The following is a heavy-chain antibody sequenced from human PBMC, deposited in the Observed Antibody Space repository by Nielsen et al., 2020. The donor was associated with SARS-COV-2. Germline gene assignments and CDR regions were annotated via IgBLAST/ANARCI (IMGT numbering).Heavy chain of an antibody. CDR2: IYYSGST. CDR1: GGSISSSSYF. D-gene: IGHD4-17*01. CDR3: ARVQYMATVTTYFDY. V-gene: IGHV4-39*07. Sequence: SETLSLTCTVSGGSISSSSYFWGWIRQPPGKGPEWIGSIYYSGSTYYNPSLKSRVTMSADTSKNQFSLKLSSVTAADTAGDYCARVQYMATVTTYFDYWGQGTLVTVSS. J-gene: IGHJ4*02.